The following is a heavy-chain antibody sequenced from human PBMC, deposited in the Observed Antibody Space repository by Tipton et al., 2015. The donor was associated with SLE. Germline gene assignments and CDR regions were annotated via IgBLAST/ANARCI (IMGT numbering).Heavy chain of an antibody. V-gene: IGHV6-1*01. Sequence: GLVKPSQTLSLTCAISGDSVSSNSAAWNWIRQSPSRGLEWLGRTYYRSKWYNDYAVSVKSRITINPDTSKNQSSLKLTSVTAADTAVYYCAREGSMTTVTYFDYWGQGTLVTVSS. CDR3: AREGSMTTVTYFDY. CDR1: GDSVSSNSAA. J-gene: IGHJ4*02. D-gene: IGHD4-17*01. CDR2: TYYRSKWYN.